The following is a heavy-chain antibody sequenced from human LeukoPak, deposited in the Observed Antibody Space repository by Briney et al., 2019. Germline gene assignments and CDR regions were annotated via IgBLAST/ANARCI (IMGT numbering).Heavy chain of an antibody. CDR2: IHASGPT. CDR3: ARHDAGIAARPFDN. V-gene: IGHV4-4*09. D-gene: IGHD6-6*01. J-gene: IGHJ4*02. Sequence: SETLSLTCTVSGGSISTYYRSWIRRPPGKGLEWIAYIHASGPTNYNPSLKSRITISVDTSKNQFSLKLSSVTAADTAVYYCARHDAGIAARPFDNWGQGTLVTVSS. CDR1: GGSISTYY.